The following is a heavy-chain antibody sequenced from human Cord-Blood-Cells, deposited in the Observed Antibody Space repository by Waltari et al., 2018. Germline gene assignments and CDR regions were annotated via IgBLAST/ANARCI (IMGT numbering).Heavy chain of an antibody. V-gene: IGHV4-39*01. Sequence: QLQLQESGPGLVKPSETLSLTCTVSGGSISSSSYYWGWIRQPPGKGLEWIGSIYYSGSTYYNPSLKSRVTISVDTSKNQFSLKLSSVTAADTAVYYCARRMGFYGDYGYWGQGTLVTVSS. CDR1: GGSISSSSYY. CDR2: IYYSGST. D-gene: IGHD4-17*01. J-gene: IGHJ4*02. CDR3: ARRMGFYGDYGY.